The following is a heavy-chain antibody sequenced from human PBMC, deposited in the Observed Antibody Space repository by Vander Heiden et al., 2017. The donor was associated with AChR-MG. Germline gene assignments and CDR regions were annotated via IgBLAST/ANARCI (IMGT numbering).Heavy chain of an antibody. J-gene: IGHJ6*04. Sequence: EVQLVESGGGLVKPGGSLRLSSAASAFTFSKAWMSVGRQAPGKGLEWVGRIKSKTDGGTTDYAEPVKGRFTISRDDSKNTLYLKMNGVKTEDTAVYYCTTGRHYDSWWGKGTTVTVSS. CDR3: TTGRHYDSW. CDR1: AFTFSKAW. V-gene: IGHV3-15*01. CDR2: IKSKTDGGTT. D-gene: IGHD3-3*01.